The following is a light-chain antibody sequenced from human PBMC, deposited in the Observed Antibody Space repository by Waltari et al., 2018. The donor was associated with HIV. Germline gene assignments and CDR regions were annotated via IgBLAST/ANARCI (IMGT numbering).Light chain of an antibody. V-gene: IGLV1-44*01. CDR1: RSNIGTNT. CDR2: SDN. Sequence: QSVLTQPPPASGTTGQRVIISYSGNRSNIGTNTVNWYQQFSGAAPPLLIYSDNQRPYAVPDRFAGSKSGSAASRAISGLKSEDEADYHCATWDDALSGPVFGAGTKLTV. J-gene: IGLJ3*02. CDR3: ATWDDALSGPV.